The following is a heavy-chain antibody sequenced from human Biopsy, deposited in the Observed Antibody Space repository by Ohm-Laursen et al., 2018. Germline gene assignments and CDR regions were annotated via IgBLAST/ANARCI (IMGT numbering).Heavy chain of an antibody. V-gene: IGHV4-39*01. CDR1: GGSISSSTTYY. CDR2: IYNTETT. CDR3: ARHPTGFWFDP. Sequence: TLSLTCTVSGGSISSSTTYYWAWLRQPPGKGLAWIGSIYNTETTFYNPSLKSRVNISFDTSTNQFSLKVSSVTAADIALYFCARHPTGFWFDPWGHGTLVTVSS. J-gene: IGHJ5*02.